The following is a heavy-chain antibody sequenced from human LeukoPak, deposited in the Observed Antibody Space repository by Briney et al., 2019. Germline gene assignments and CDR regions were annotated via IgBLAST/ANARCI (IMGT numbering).Heavy chain of an antibody. V-gene: IGHV3-9*01. CDR1: GFTFSSYA. Sequence: GGSLRLSCVASGFTFSSYAMSWVRQAPGKGLEWVSGISWNSANMGYVDSVKGRFTISRDNAKKSLYLQMNSLRAEDTALYYCAKEIHVARDYFYDSSGPSGSFDSGGKGTLVTVSS. J-gene: IGHJ4*02. CDR3: AKEIHVARDYFYDSSGPSGSFDS. D-gene: IGHD3-22*01. CDR2: ISWNSANM.